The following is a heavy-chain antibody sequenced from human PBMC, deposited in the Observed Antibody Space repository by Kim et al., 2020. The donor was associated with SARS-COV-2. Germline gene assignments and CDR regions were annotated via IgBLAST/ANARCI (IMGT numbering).Heavy chain of an antibody. CDR2: IYPGDSDT. Sequence: GESLKISCKGSGYSFTSYWIGWVRQMPGKGLEWMGIIYPGDSDTRYSPSFQGQVTISADKSISTAYLQWSSLKASDTAMYYCARDIVVVPAAIRGPKYYYYGMDVRGQGTTVTVSS. V-gene: IGHV5-51*01. J-gene: IGHJ6*02. CDR1: GYSFTSYW. D-gene: IGHD2-2*02. CDR3: ARDIVVVPAAIRGPKYYYYGMDV.